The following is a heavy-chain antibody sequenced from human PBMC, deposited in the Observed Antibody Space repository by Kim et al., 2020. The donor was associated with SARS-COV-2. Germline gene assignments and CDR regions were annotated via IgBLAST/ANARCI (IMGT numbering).Heavy chain of an antibody. D-gene: IGHD6-19*01. J-gene: IGHJ4*02. Sequence: STNYTPSLKSRVTISVDASKNQFSLKLSAVTAADTAVYYCARGPGSGLDYWGQGTLVTVSS. CDR2: ST. V-gene: IGHV4-34*01. CDR3: ARGPGSGLDY.